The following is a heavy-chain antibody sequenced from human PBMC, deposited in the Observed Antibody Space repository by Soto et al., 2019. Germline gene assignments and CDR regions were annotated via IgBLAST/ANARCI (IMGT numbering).Heavy chain of an antibody. CDR1: GFTCSSYG. Sequence: TGGSLRLSCAASGFTCSSYGMHWVRQAPGKGLEWVAVIWYDGSNKYYADSVKGRFTISRDNSKNTLYLQMNSLRAEDTAVYYCARDSGNSGMDVWGQGTTVTVSS. CDR2: IWYDGSNK. D-gene: IGHD6-25*01. J-gene: IGHJ6*02. V-gene: IGHV3-33*01. CDR3: ARDSGNSGMDV.